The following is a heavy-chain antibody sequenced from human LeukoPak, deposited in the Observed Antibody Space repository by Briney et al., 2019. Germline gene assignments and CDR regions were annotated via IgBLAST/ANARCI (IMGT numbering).Heavy chain of an antibody. CDR3: ATTPVYATNWFDP. D-gene: IGHD2-8*01. J-gene: IGHJ5*02. CDR2: IYYSGST. Sequence: SETLSLTCTVSGGSIRSGGYYGSWIRQHPGKGLEWIGYIYYSGSTYYNPSLKSRVTISVDTSKNQFSLKLSSVTAADTAVYYCATTPVYATNWFDPWGQGTLVTVSS. CDR1: GGSIRSGGYY. V-gene: IGHV4-31*03.